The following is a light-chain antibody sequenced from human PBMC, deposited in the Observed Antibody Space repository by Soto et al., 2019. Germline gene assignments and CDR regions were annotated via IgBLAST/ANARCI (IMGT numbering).Light chain of an antibody. V-gene: IGKV1-12*01. CDR3: QQVNTFPPT. J-gene: IGKJ5*01. CDR1: QDISIW. CDR2: AAS. Sequence: DIQMTQSPSSVSASVGDRVTINCRASQDISIWLGWYQQKPGKAPKLLIYAASSLQSGVPSRFSGSGSGTDFTLTISSLQPEDFATYFCQQVNTFPPTFGQGTRLEIK.